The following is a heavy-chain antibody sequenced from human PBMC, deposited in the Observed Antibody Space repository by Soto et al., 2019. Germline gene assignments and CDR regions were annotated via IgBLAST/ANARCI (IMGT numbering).Heavy chain of an antibody. CDR3: AKDTGDSSGYYYYYYYGMDV. V-gene: IGHV3-9*01. CDR2: ISWNSGNV. D-gene: IGHD3-22*01. CDR1: GFIFNNYA. J-gene: IGHJ6*02. Sequence: SLRLSCAASGFIFNNYAMHWVRQAPGKGLEWVSGISWNSGNVGYADSVKGRFTISRDNAENSLYLQMNSLRPEDTALYYCAKDTGDSSGYYYYYYYGMDVWGQGTTVTVSS.